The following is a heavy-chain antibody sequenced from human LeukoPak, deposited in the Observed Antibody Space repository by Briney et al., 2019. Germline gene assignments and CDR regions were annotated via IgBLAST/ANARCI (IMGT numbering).Heavy chain of an antibody. Sequence: ASVQFSCQASGYTFTSYYMQWVRPAPGQGIGWMGIINPSGGGTSYAQKFQGRVTITMDTSTSTVYMELSSLRSEDTAVYYCARGVDGYNEGAEWGQGTLVTVSS. CDR3: ARGVDGYNEGAE. CDR1: GYTFTSYY. CDR2: INPSGGGT. D-gene: IGHD5-24*01. V-gene: IGHV1-46*01. J-gene: IGHJ4*02.